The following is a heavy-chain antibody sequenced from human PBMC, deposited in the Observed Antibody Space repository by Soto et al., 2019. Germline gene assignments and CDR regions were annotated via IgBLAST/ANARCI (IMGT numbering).Heavy chain of an antibody. Sequence: QVQLVQSGAEVKKTGASVKVSCKASGYTFTSYYVHWVRQAPGQGLEWMGMINPRGGSTPHAQKFQGRITMTCDTSSSTFYMELSSLTSEDAAVYYSARDVGIDRSSSRVRETDYWGQGTLITVSS. CDR2: INPRGGST. CDR1: GYTFTSYY. D-gene: IGHD6-6*01. CDR3: ARDVGIDRSSSRVRETDY. J-gene: IGHJ4*02. V-gene: IGHV1-46*01.